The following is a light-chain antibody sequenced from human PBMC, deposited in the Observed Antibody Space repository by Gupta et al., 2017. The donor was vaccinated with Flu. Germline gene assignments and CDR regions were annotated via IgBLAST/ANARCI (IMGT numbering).Light chain of an antibody. V-gene: IGKV3-20*01. CDR1: QSVSNSH. CDR2: GTS. CDR3: QQYHTPQT. J-gene: IGKJ1*01. Sequence: EIVLTQSPATLSLSPGERATLSCRASQSVSNSHLAWYQQKPGQAPRLLIYGTSNRATGIPNRFSGSGSGTDFTLTSSRLESEDFAVYHCQQYHTPQTFGQGTTVEIK.